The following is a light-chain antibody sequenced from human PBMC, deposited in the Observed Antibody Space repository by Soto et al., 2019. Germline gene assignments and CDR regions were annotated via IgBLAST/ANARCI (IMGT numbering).Light chain of an antibody. CDR3: QQYNYWPPWT. CDR2: DAS. J-gene: IGKJ1*01. CDR1: QSVSNC. Sequence: IQMTQSPATLSVSPGERATLSCRASQSVSNCLAWYQQKPGQAPRLLIYDASTWATGIPARFSGSGSGTEFTLTISGLQSEDVAVYYCQQYNYWPPWTFGQGTKVEIK. V-gene: IGKV3-15*01.